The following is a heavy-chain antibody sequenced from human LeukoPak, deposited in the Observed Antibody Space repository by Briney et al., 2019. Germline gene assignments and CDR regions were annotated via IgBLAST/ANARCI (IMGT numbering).Heavy chain of an antibody. V-gene: IGHV3-23*01. CDR1: GFTFSSYG. D-gene: IGHD3-16*02. J-gene: IGHJ4*02. Sequence: GGSLRLSCAASGFTFSSYGMSWVRQAPGKGLEWVSAISGSGGSTYYADSVKGRFTISKDNSKNTLYLQMNSLRAEDTAVYYCARLSGVSGTYRLDYWGQGALVTVSS. CDR2: ISGSGGST. CDR3: ARLSGVSGTYRLDY.